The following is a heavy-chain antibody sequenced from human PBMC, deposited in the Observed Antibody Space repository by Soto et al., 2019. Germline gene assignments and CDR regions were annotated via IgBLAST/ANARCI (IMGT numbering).Heavy chain of an antibody. CDR2: IIPIFRTP. J-gene: IGHJ5*02. CDR1: GVTFSSFA. D-gene: IGHD5-12*01. Sequence: QVQLVQSGAEVKQPGSSVKVSCQASGVTFSSFAISWVRQAPGQGLEWMGGIIPIFRTPNYAQNFQGIVTITADEPTISVDMELSRLRSEDTAVYSGARSTGSGFRPGTHRFNWFDPWGQGTLVTVSS. V-gene: IGHV1-69*01. CDR3: ARSTGSGFRPGTHRFNWFDP.